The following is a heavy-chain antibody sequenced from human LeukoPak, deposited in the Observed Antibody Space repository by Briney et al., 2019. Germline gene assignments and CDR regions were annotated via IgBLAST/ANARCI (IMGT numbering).Heavy chain of an antibody. CDR1: GGSISSGTYY. J-gene: IGHJ4*02. CDR2: IYYTGST. CDR3: ARAVGTDGYNLWVY. D-gene: IGHD5-24*01. V-gene: IGHV4-39*07. Sequence: SETLSLTCTVPGGSISSGTYYWGWIRQPPGKGLEWIGTIYYTGSTYYNPSLKSRVTISVDTSKNQFSLKLTSVTAADTAVYYCARAVGTDGYNLWVYWGQGTLVTVSS.